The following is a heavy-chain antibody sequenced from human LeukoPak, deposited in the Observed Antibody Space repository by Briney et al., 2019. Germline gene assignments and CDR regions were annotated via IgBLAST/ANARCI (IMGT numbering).Heavy chain of an antibody. D-gene: IGHD1-1*01. CDR2: IRPHDGKT. Sequence: ASVKVSCKASGGTFSSYAISWVRQAPGQGLEWMGWIRPHDGKTSYPQKFRGRVTMTTDVSTNTIYMDLRSLRSDDTAIYYCARDKRDSNPSGNWSPFDFWGQGTLVTVSS. CDR3: ARDKRDSNPSGNWSPFDF. J-gene: IGHJ4*02. V-gene: IGHV1-18*01. CDR1: GGTFSSYA.